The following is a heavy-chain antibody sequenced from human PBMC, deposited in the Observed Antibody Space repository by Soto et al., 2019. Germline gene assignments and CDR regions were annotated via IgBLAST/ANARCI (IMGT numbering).Heavy chain of an antibody. CDR1: GYTFTNHV. Sequence: QVQLVQSGAEVKKPGASVKVSCKASGYTFTNHVMHWVRQAPGQRLEWMGWINAGNGNTKYSQKFQGRVTISRDTSASTAYRELSRVRSEDTAVYFCARGYQSWEWELLGVWGQGTLFTVSS. D-gene: IGHD1-26*01. CDR3: ARGYQSWEWELLGV. CDR2: INAGNGNT. V-gene: IGHV1-3*01. J-gene: IGHJ4*02.